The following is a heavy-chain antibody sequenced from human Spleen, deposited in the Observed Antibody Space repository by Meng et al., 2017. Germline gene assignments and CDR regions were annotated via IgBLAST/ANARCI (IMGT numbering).Heavy chain of an antibody. Sequence: SETLSLTCTVSGGSISSGSYYWSWIRQPAGKGLEWIGYIYYSGSTNYNPSLKSRVTISVDTSRNHFSLQLSSVTAADTAVYYCARGSPVGLGLDFERWGRGTLVTGCS. V-gene: IGHV4-61*10. CDR3: ARGSPVGLGLDFER. CDR2: IYYSGST. CDR1: GGSISSGSYY. J-gene: IGHJ1*01. D-gene: IGHD3-16*01.